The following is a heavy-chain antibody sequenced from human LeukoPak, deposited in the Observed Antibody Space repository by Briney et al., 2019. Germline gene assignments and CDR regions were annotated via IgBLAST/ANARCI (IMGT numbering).Heavy chain of an antibody. CDR3: ARISNCSGGSCYRLFDY. D-gene: IGHD2-15*01. CDR1: GGSISSYY. V-gene: IGHV4-59*08. CDR2: IYYSGST. Sequence: SETLSLTCTVSGGSISSYYWSWIRQPPGKGLEWIGYIYYSGSTNYNPSLKSRVTISVDTSKNQFSLKLSSVTAADTAVYYCARISNCSGGSCYRLFDYWGQGTLVTVSS. J-gene: IGHJ4*02.